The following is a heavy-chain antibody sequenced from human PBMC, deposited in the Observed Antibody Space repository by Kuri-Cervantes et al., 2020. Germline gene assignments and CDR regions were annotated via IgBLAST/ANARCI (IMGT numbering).Heavy chain of an antibody. V-gene: IGHV1-69*05. CDR1: GCTFSSYA. J-gene: IGHJ6*03. Sequence: AVKVSCKASGCTFSSYAISWVRQAPGQGLEWMGGNIPIFGTANYAQKFQGRVTITTDESTSTAYMELSSLRSEDTAVYYCARATSGGPPYYYYMDVWGKGTTVTVSS. CDR3: ARATSGGPPYYYYMDV. CDR2: NIPIFGTA. D-gene: IGHD3-16*01.